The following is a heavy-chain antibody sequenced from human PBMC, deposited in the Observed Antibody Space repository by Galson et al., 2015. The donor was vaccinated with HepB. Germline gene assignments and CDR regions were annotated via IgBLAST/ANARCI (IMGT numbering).Heavy chain of an antibody. CDR1: GGSFSSGGHF. D-gene: IGHD1/OR15-1a*01. J-gene: IGHJ3*01. CDR2: INYSGST. Sequence: LSLTCTVSGGSFSSGGHFWSWIRQSPGKALEWIGYINYSGSTYYNPFLKSRLTMLVDASENQFSLKLTSVTAADTAVYYCARVLKQHLVIAFDFWGQGTLVTVSS. CDR3: ARVLKQHLVIAFDF. V-gene: IGHV4-31*03.